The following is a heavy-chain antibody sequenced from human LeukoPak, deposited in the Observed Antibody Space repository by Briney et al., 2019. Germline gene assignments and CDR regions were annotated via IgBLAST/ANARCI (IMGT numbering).Heavy chain of an antibody. CDR2: TSYDGSNK. J-gene: IGHJ6*04. Sequence: GRSLRLSCAASGFTFSSYAMHWVRQAPGKGLEWVAVTSYDGSNKYCADSVKGRFTISRDNSKNTLYLQMNSPRAEDTAVYYCARPRSSIYYYYGMDVWGKGTTVTVSS. CDR1: GFTFSSYA. CDR3: ARPRSSIYYYYGMDV. V-gene: IGHV3-30*04.